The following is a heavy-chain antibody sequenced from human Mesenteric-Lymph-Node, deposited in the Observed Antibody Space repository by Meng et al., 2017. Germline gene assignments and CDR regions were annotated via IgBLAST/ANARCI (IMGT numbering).Heavy chain of an antibody. V-gene: IGHV1-46*01. CDR3: ARSLDTSGHGYFDY. D-gene: IGHD3-22*01. CDR1: GYTFTSYY. Sequence: QVQLVQSGAEVKKPGASVRVSCKASGYTFTSYYIYWVRQAPGQGLEWMGIIDSGGGYTSYAQKFRGRVTMTRDTSTNTVYMELSSLRFEDTAVFYCARSLDTSGHGYFDYWGQGTLVTVSS. CDR2: IDSGGGYT. J-gene: IGHJ4*02.